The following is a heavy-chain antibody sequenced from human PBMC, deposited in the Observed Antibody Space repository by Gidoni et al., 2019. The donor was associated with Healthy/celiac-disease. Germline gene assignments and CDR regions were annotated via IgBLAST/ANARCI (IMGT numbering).Heavy chain of an antibody. J-gene: IGHJ6*02. CDR1: GFTIRSYA. CDR3: AKHRLGSSWYNGMDV. V-gene: IGHV3-23*01. CDR2: ISVSGGST. Sequence: EVELLESGGGLGTPGGSVRLSCASAGFTIRSYAMSWVRQAPGKGPECVSAISVSGGSTYYADSVKGRFTISRDNSKNTLYLQMNSLRAEDTAGYYCAKHRLGSSWYNGMDVWGQGTTVTVSS. D-gene: IGHD6-13*01.